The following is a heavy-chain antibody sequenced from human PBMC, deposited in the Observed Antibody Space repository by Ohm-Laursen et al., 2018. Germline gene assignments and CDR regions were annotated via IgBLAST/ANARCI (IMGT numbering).Heavy chain of an antibody. D-gene: IGHD4-17*01. CDR1: GFTFTSYW. Sequence: SLRLSCAASGFTFTSYWMSWARQAPGKGLEWVANMNEIGSEKYFVDSVKGRFTISRDNAKNSLYLQMNSLRAEDTAVYYCASQPYGDYDYWGQGTLVTVSS. J-gene: IGHJ4*02. CDR3: ASQPYGDYDY. CDR2: MNEIGSEK. V-gene: IGHV3-7*01.